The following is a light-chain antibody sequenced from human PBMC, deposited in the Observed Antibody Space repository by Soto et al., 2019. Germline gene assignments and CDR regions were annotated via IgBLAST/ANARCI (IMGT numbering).Light chain of an antibody. CDR3: QVWDSSSDPLYA. CDR1: NIGSKS. CDR2: YDS. Sequence: SYELTQPPSVSLAPGKTARITCGGNNIGSKSVHWYQQKPGQAPVLVIYYDSDRPSGIPERFSGSNSGNTATLTISRVEAGDEADNYCQVWDSSSDPLYAFGTGTKLTVL. V-gene: IGLV3-21*04. J-gene: IGLJ1*01.